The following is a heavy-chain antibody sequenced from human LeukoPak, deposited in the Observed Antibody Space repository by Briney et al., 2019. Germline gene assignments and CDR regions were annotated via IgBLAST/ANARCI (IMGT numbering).Heavy chain of an antibody. D-gene: IGHD3-10*01. CDR1: GYSFTSYW. CDR2: IYPGDSDT. Sequence: GESLKISCKGSGYSFTSYWIGWVRQMPGKGLEWMGIIYPGDSDTRYSPSFQGQVTISADKSTSTAYLQWSSLKSSDTAMYYCARHNTSQLDYYYFYYMDVWGKGTTVTVSS. CDR3: ARHNTSQLDYYYFYYMDV. J-gene: IGHJ6*03. V-gene: IGHV5-51*01.